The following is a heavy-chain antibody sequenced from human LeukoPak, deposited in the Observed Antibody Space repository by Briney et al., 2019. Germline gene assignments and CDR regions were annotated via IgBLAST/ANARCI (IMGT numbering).Heavy chain of an antibody. V-gene: IGHV4-4*02. J-gene: IGHJ5*02. CDR3: ARTQPYGDSPYRWFDP. CDR1: SDSIRSNNW. D-gene: IGHD4-17*01. CDR2: IYHSGST. Sequence: PSETLSLTCAVSSDSIRSNNWWSWVRQPPGKGLEWIGEIYHSGSTNYNPSLKSRVTISADTSKNQLSLKLSSVTAADTAVYYCARTQPYGDSPYRWFDPWGQGTLVTVSS.